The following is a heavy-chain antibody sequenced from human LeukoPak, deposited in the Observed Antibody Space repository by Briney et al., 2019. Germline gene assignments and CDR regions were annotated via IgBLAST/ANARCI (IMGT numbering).Heavy chain of an antibody. J-gene: IGHJ5*02. V-gene: IGHV4-59*01. CDR2: IYYSGST. CDR3: ALAGDSLTVDWFDP. D-gene: IGHD3-22*01. CDR1: GGSISSYY. Sequence: PSETLSLACTVSGGSISSYYWSWIRQPPGKGLEWIGYIYYSGSTNYNPSLKSRVTISVDTSKNQFSLKLSSVTAADTAVYYCALAGDSLTVDWFDPWGQGTLVTVSS.